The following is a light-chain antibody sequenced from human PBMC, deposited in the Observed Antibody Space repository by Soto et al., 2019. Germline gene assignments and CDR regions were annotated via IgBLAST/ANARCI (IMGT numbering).Light chain of an antibody. CDR2: DAS. V-gene: IGKV3-20*01. J-gene: IGKJ4*01. CDR1: QSVSSSY. CDR3: QQYGDSRQVT. Sequence: ELVLTQSPGTLSLSPVERATLSCRASQSVSSSYLAWYQQKPGQAPRLLIYDASNRATGIPDRFSGSGSGTDFTLTIRRLEPEDFALYYCQQYGDSRQVTFGGGTKVDI.